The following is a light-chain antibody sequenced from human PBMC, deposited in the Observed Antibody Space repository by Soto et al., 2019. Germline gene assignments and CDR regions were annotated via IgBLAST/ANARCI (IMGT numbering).Light chain of an antibody. CDR1: SGSVSTSYY. V-gene: IGLV8-61*01. Sequence: QAVVTQEPSFSVSPGRTVTLTGGLSSGSVSTSYYPSWYQQTPGQAPRTLIYNTNTRSSGVPDRFSGSILGNKAALTITGAQADDESYYYCVLYMGSGISVFGGGTKLTVL. CDR2: NTN. J-gene: IGLJ3*02. CDR3: VLYMGSGISV.